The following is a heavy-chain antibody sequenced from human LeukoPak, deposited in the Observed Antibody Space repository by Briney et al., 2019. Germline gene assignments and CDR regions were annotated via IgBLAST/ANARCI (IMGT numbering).Heavy chain of an antibody. D-gene: IGHD1-26*01. CDR3: ARVGGSYYYYYYMDV. J-gene: IGHJ6*03. CDR1: GGSISSYY. V-gene: IGHV4-4*07. Sequence: SETLSLTCTVSGGSISSYYWSWIRQPAGKGLEWIGRIYTSGSTNYKPSLKSRVTMSVDTSKNQFSLKLSSVTAADTAVYYCARVGGSYYYYYYMDVWGKETTVTVS. CDR2: IYTSGST.